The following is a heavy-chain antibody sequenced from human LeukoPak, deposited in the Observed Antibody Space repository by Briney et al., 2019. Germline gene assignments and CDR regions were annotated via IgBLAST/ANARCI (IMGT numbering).Heavy chain of an antibody. D-gene: IGHD2-2*01. CDR1: GGSFSGYY. J-gene: IGHJ4*02. CDR2: INHSGST. V-gene: IGHV4-34*01. CDR3: ARNSSSANNGGFDY. Sequence: SETLSLTCAVYGGSFSGYYWSWIRQPPGKGLEWIGEINHSGSTNYNPSLKSRVTISVDTSKNQFSLRVTSVTAADTAAYYCARNSSSANNGGFDYWGQGILVTVSP.